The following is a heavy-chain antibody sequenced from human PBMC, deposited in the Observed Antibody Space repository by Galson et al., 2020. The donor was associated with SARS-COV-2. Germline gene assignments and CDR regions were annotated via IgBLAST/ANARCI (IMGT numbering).Heavy chain of an antibody. Sequence: TLSLTCTVSGGSISSGGYYWSWIRQHPGKGLEWIGHIYYSGSTYYNPSLKSRVTISVDTSKNQFSLKLSSVTAADTAVYYCARETATYYFDYWGQGTLVTVSS. CDR3: ARETATYYFDY. J-gene: IGHJ4*02. D-gene: IGHD2-21*02. CDR2: IYYSGST. V-gene: IGHV4-31*03. CDR1: GGSISSGGYY.